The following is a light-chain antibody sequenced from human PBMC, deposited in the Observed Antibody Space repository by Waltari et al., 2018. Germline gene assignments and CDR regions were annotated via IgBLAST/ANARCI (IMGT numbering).Light chain of an antibody. V-gene: IGLV2-8*01. J-gene: IGLJ2*01. Sequence: QSALTQPHSASGSPGQSVTISCTGTSSDIGGYNYVSWYQQHPGKAPKLMIYEVNKRPSGVPDRFSGSKSGNTASLTVSGLQAEDEADYYCSSYAGSNNYVVFGGGTKLTVL. CDR2: EVN. CDR1: SSDIGGYNY. CDR3: SSYAGSNNYVV.